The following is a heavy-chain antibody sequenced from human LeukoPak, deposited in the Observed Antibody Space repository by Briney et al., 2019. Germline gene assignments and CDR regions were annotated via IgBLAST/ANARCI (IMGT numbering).Heavy chain of an antibody. CDR2: IYPGDSDT. J-gene: IGHJ4*02. Sequence: GESLKISCKGSGYNFAGYWIAWVRQMPGKGLEWMGIIYPGDSDTRYSPSFQGQVIISADKSISTAYLQWSSLKASDTAMYYCARGPYYYDSSAYHYDYWGQGTLVTVSS. CDR3: ARGPYYYDSSAYHYDY. D-gene: IGHD3-22*01. CDR1: GYNFAGYW. V-gene: IGHV5-51*01.